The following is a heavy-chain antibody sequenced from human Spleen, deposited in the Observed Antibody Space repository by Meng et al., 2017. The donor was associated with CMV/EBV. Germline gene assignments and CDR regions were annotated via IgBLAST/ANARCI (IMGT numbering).Heavy chain of an antibody. CDR2: INPSGGST. D-gene: IGHD3-9*01. CDR1: GYTFTSYY. CDR3: ARGPRYYDILTGPNY. J-gene: IGHJ4*02. V-gene: IGHV1-46*01. Sequence: PGYTFTSYYMHWVRQDPGQGLEWMGIINPSGGSTSYAQKFQGRVTMTRDTSTSTVYMELSSLRSEDTAVYYCARGPRYYDILTGPNYWGQGTLVTVSS.